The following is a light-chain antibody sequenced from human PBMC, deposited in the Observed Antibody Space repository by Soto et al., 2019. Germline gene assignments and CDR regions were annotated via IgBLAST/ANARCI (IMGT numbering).Light chain of an antibody. V-gene: IGKV3-11*01. CDR1: QSVSSY. CDR2: DAS. CDR3: QQRSNWPLLT. Sequence: EIVLTQSPATLSLSPGERATLSCRASQSVSSYLAWYQQKPGQAPRLLIYDASTRATGIPARFSGSGSGTDFSLTIRSLEPEDFADYYCQQRSNWPLLTFGGGTKVEIK. J-gene: IGKJ4*01.